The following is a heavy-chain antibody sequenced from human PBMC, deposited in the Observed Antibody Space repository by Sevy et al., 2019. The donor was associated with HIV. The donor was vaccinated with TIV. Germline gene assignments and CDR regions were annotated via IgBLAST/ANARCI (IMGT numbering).Heavy chain of an antibody. CDR3: AKEASSGWPFDF. J-gene: IGHJ4*02. CDR1: GFTFSTYG. CDR2: ISSDGSNT. D-gene: IGHD6-19*01. V-gene: IGHV3-30*18. Sequence: GGSLRLSCAASGFTFSTYGMHWVRQAPGKGLELVAVISSDGSNTYYADSVKGRFTISRDTSKNTLYLQMNSLRTEDTAVYYCAKEASSGWPFDFWGQGTLVTVSS.